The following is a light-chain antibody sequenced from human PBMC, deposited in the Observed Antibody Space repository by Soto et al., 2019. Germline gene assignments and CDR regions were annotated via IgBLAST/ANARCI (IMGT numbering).Light chain of an antibody. J-gene: IGKJ5*01. Sequence: EIVLTQSPGTLSLSPGERATLSCRASQSVSSSYLAWYQQKLGQAPRLLIYGASNRATGIPDRFSGSGSGTYFTITISRLEPEDFAVYYCQQYGSSPPITFGRGTRLEIK. CDR1: QSVSSSY. V-gene: IGKV3-20*01. CDR2: GAS. CDR3: QQYGSSPPIT.